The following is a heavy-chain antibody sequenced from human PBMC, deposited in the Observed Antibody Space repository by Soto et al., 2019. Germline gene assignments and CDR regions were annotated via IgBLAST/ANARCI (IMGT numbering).Heavy chain of an antibody. CDR1: GYTFTSYY. V-gene: IGHV1-46*01. Sequence: ASVKVSCKASGYTFTSYYMHWVRQAPGQGLEWMGIINPSGGSTSYAQKFQGRVTMTRDTSTSTVYMELSSLRSEDTAVYYCARDTSSTPXFWSGYYWFYYYYGMDVWGQGTTVTVSS. CDR3: ARDTSSTPXFWSGYYWFYYYYGMDV. J-gene: IGHJ6*02. CDR2: INPSGGST. D-gene: IGHD3-3*01.